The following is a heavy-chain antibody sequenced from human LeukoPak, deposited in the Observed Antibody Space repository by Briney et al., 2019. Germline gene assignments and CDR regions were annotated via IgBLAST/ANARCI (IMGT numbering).Heavy chain of an antibody. CDR1: GFTFSSYA. CDR3: AKSKTIAVAGRGYY. Sequence: GGSLRLSCAASGFTFSSYAMSWVRHPPGKGLEWVSAISVSGGGTYYDDSVKARFTITRDNSKKTQYLQMSSLRAEDTAVYYCAKSKTIAVAGRGYYWGQGTLVTVSS. V-gene: IGHV3-23*02. CDR2: ISVSGGGT. D-gene: IGHD6-19*01. J-gene: IGHJ4*02.